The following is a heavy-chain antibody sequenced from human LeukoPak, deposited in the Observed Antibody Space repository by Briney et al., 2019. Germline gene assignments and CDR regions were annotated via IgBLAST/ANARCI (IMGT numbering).Heavy chain of an antibody. J-gene: IGHJ4*02. Sequence: KVSCKASGYTFTSYGISWVRQAPGQGLEWMGIIYPGDSDTRYSPSFQGQVTISADKSISTAYLQWSSLKASDTAMYYCARAYSGSSNFDYWGQGTLVTVSS. CDR1: GYTFTSYG. CDR3: ARAYSGSSNFDY. D-gene: IGHD1-26*01. V-gene: IGHV5-51*01. CDR2: IYPGDSDT.